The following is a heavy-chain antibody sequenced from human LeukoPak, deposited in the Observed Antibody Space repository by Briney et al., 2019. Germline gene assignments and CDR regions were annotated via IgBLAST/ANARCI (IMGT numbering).Heavy chain of an antibody. J-gene: IGHJ6*02. D-gene: IGHD4-17*01. CDR3: ARDYGDYGYYGMDV. CDR2: ISSSSSTI. CDR1: GFTFSSYS. Sequence: GGSLRLSCAASGFTFSSYSMNWVRQAPGKGLEWVSYISSSSSTIYYADSVKGRFTISRDNAKNSLYLQMNSLRAEDTAVYYCARDYGDYGYYGMDVWDQGTTVTVSS. V-gene: IGHV3-48*04.